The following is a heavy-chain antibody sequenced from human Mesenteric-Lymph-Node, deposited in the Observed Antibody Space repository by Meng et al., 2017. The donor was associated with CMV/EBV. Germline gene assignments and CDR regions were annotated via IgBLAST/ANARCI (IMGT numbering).Heavy chain of an antibody. CDR3: AKSSGGRIIVVVPAATYYGMDV. J-gene: IGHJ6*02. V-gene: IGHV3-30*04. Sequence: GGSLRLSCAASGFTFSSYAMHWVRQAPGKGLEWVAVISYDGSNKYYADSVKGRFTISRDNSKNTLYLQMNSLRAEDTAVYYCAKSSGGRIIVVVPAATYYGMDVWGQGTTVTVSS. CDR2: ISYDGSNK. D-gene: IGHD2-2*01. CDR1: GFTFSSYA.